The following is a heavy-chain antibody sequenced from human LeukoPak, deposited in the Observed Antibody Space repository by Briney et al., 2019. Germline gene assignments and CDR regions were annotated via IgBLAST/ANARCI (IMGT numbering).Heavy chain of an antibody. CDR3: AKDRAGYSGARGFDC. J-gene: IGHJ4*02. V-gene: IGHV3-23*01. Sequence: GRSLRLSCAASGFTFSTYAMSWVRQAPGKGLEWVSAVTATGGSAYYADSVKGRFTISRDNSKNTLYLQMNSLGAADTAVYYCAKDRAGYSGARGFDCWGQGTLVTVSS. D-gene: IGHD5-12*01. CDR1: GFTFSTYA. CDR2: VTATGGSA.